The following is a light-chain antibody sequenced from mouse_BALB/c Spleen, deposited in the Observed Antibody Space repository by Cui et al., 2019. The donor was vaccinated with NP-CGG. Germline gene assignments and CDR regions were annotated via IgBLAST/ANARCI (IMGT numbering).Light chain of an antibody. CDR1: TGAVTTSNY. CDR2: GTN. V-gene: IGLV1*01. J-gene: IGLJ1*01. Sequence: QAVVTQESALTTSPGETVTLTCRSSTGAVTTSNYANWVQEKPDHLFTGLIGGTNNRAPGVPARFSGSLIGDKAALTMTGAQPEDEAIYFCALWYSNHWVFGGGTKLTVL. CDR3: ALWYSNHWV.